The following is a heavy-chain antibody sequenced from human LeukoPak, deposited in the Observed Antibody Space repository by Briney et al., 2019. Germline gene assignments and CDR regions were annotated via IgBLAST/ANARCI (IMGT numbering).Heavy chain of an antibody. V-gene: IGHV3-74*01. D-gene: IGHD3-16*01. Sequence: GGSLRLSCAASGFTFSNNYMHWVRQAPGKGLVWVSRINTDGSSTNYADSVKGRFTISRDNAKNTLYLQKNSLRAEDTAVYYCARGYSYAHDYWGQGTLVTVSS. CDR3: ARGYSYAHDY. CDR1: GFTFSNNY. CDR2: INTDGSST. J-gene: IGHJ4*02.